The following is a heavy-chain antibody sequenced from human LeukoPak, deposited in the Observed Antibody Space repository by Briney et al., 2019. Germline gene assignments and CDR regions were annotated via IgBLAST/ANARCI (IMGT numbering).Heavy chain of an antibody. V-gene: IGHV1-69*05. CDR3: ARAPSGSRDFDY. J-gene: IGHJ4*02. D-gene: IGHD1-26*01. CDR2: IIPIFGTA. Sequence: ASAKVSCKASGGTFSSYAISWVRQAPGQGLEWMGRIIPIFGTANYAQKFQGRVTITTDESTSTAYMELSSLRSEDTAVYYCARAPSGSRDFDYWGQGTLVTVSS. CDR1: GGTFSSYA.